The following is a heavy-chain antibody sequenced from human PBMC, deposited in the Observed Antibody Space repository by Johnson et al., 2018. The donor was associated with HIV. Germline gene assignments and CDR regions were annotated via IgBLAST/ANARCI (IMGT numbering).Heavy chain of an antibody. V-gene: IGHV3-30*02. CDR2: IVYDGSKK. CDR3: AKGSGSGWLRDAFDI. Sequence: VESGGGVVQPGGSLRLSCAASGFTFSSNAMHWVRQAPGKGLEWVAFIVYDGSKKYYADSVKGRFTISRDNSKNTLYLEMNSLRAEDTAVYYCAKGSGSGWLRDAFDIWGQGTMVTVSS. J-gene: IGHJ3*02. CDR1: GFTFSSNA. D-gene: IGHD6-19*01.